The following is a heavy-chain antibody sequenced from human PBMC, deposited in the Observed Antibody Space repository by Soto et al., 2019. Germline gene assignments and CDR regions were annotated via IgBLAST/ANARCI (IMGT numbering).Heavy chain of an antibody. V-gene: IGHV4-59*01. D-gene: IGHD4-17*01. Sequence: KPSETLSLTCTVSGGSISSYYWSWIRQPPGKGLEWIGYIYYSGSTNYNPSLKSRVTISVDTSKNQFSLKLSSVTAADTAVYYCARAYGDYVYYFDYWGQGTLVTV. J-gene: IGHJ4*02. CDR3: ARAYGDYVYYFDY. CDR2: IYYSGST. CDR1: GGSISSYY.